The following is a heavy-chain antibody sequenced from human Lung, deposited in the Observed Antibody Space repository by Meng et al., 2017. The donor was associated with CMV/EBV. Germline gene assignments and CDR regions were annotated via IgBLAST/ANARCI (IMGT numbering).Heavy chain of an antibody. CDR3: ARPGIAAAGISKYYFDY. J-gene: IGHJ4*02. CDR1: GGSFSGYY. V-gene: IGHV4-34*01. CDR2: INHSGST. D-gene: IGHD6-13*01. Sequence: QVQLQQWGAGRWKPSETLSLTCAVYGGSFSGYYWSWIRQPPGKGLEWIGEINHSGSTNYNPSPKSRVTISVDTSKNQFSLKLSSVTAADTAVYYCARPGIAAAGISKYYFDYWGQGTLVTVSS.